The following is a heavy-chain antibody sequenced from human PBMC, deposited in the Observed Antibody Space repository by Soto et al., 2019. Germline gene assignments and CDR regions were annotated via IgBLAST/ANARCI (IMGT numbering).Heavy chain of an antibody. Sequence: SETLSLACTVSGGSISSYYWSWIRQPPGKGLEWIGYIYDGGSTTYNPSLKSRVTISVDTSKSQFSLKLGSVTAADTAVYYCARHEGGDDWNYYWGQGTLVTVSS. CDR2: IYDGGST. D-gene: IGHD1-7*01. CDR3: ARHEGGDDWNYY. CDR1: GGSISSYY. J-gene: IGHJ4*02. V-gene: IGHV4-59*08.